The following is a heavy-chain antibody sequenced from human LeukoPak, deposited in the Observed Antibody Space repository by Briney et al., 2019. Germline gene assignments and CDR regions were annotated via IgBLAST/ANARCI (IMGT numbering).Heavy chain of an antibody. CDR3: ARGDRAVAGACGWFDP. V-gene: IGHV4-4*07. Sequence: SETLSLTCTVSSGSISSYYWSWVRQPAGKGLEWIGLIHASGTPNSTPSLNSRVTMSVHTPKTQFSLNLSSVPAAAPAIYFCARGDRAVAGACGWFDPWGQGTLVTVSS. CDR1: SGSISSYY. CDR2: IHASGTP. J-gene: IGHJ5*02. D-gene: IGHD6-19*01.